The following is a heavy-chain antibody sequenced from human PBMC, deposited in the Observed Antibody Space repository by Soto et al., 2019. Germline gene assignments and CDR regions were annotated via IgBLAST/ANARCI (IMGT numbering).Heavy chain of an antibody. CDR3: ARGNRSCGFES. CDR1: GFNFGFFG. V-gene: IGHV3-30*03. Sequence: QIQLVESGGDVVQPGKSLRLSCAASGFNFGFFGMHWVRQAPGKGLEWVAFISGDGINTQYADSVRGRFTLSRDYSGKTMYLHMDSLRGEDTVLYDCARGNRSCGFESWGLGSGVSVSS. J-gene: IGHJ4*02. CDR2: ISGDGINT. D-gene: IGHD1-26*01.